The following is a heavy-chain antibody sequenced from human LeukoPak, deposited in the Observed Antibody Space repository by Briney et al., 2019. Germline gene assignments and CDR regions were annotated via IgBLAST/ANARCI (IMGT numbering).Heavy chain of an antibody. J-gene: IGHJ4*02. CDR3: ARDRPGAGDYNYFDY. Sequence: SQTLSLTCAISGDSVSSNRAAWNWIRQSPSRGLEWLGRTYYRSKWYTAYAVSVKSRIVINTDTSKNQLSLQLNSVTPEDTAVYYCARDRPGAGDYNYFDYWGQGTLVTVSS. CDR2: TYYRSKWYT. D-gene: IGHD2-21*02. CDR1: GDSVSSNRAA. V-gene: IGHV6-1*01.